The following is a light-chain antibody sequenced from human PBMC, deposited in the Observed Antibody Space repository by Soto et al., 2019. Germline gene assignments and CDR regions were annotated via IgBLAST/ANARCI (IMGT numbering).Light chain of an antibody. J-gene: IGKJ4*01. V-gene: IGKV3-15*01. CDR1: QSVASD. CDR3: QQYNDWPRPT. Sequence: EIVMTQSPVTLSVSPGERVTLSCRASQSVASDLAWYQQKPGQAPRLLIYGVYTRASGVPARFSGSGSGAAFALTISSLQTDDFAIYYCQQYNDWPRPTFGGGTRVEIK. CDR2: GVY.